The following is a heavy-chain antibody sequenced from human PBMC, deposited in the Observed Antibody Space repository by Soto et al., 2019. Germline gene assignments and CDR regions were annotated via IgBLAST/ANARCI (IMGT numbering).Heavy chain of an antibody. Sequence: QVQLVESGGGVVQPGRSLRLSCAASGFTFSSYAMHWVRQAPGKGLEWVAVISYDGSNKYYADSVKGRFTISRDNSKNTLYLQMNSLRAEDTAVYYCARGVATGTMREQNWFDPCGQGTLVTVSS. CDR2: ISYDGSNK. V-gene: IGHV3-30-3*01. D-gene: IGHD1-7*01. CDR1: GFTFSSYA. J-gene: IGHJ5*02. CDR3: ARGVATGTMREQNWFDP.